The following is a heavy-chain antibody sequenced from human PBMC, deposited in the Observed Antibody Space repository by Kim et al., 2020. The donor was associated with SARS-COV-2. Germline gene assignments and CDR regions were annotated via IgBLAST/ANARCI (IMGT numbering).Heavy chain of an antibody. CDR2: IYYSGST. D-gene: IGHD3-9*01. Sequence: SETLSLTCTVSGGSISSGGYYWSWIRQHPGKGLEWIGYIYYSGSTYYNPSLKSRVTISVDTSKNQFSLKLSSVTAADTAVYYCARVSYILTGVTNWFDPWGQGTLVTVSS. V-gene: IGHV4-31*03. CDR3: ARVSYILTGVTNWFDP. J-gene: IGHJ5*02. CDR1: GGSISSGGYY.